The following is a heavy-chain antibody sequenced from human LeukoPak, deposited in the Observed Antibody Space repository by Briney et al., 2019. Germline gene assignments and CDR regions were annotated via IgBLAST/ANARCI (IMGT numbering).Heavy chain of an antibody. CDR2: INWNGGST. CDR1: GFASDDYG. V-gene: IGHV3-20*04. CDR3: ARDPGSGYEEHFDY. D-gene: IGHD5-12*01. J-gene: IGHJ4*02. Sequence: GGSLRLSCAASGFASDDYGMSWVRQAPGKGLEWVSGINWNGGSTGYADSVKGRFTISRDNAKNSLYLQMNSLRAEDTAVYYCARDPGSGYEEHFDYWGQGTLVTVSS.